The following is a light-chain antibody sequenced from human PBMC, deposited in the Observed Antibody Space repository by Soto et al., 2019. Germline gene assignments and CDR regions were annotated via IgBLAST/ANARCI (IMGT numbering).Light chain of an antibody. CDR1: QDTVNS. CDR2: AAS. V-gene: IGKV1-33*01. J-gene: IGKJ3*01. CDR3: QHYDSLPPT. Sequence: DIQMTQSPSSLSAFVGDRVTITCQASQDTVNSLNWYQQKPGKAPKLLIYAASSLETGVPSKFSGSGSGTDFAFTISSLQPEDVATYYCQHYDSLPPTFGPGTKVDIK.